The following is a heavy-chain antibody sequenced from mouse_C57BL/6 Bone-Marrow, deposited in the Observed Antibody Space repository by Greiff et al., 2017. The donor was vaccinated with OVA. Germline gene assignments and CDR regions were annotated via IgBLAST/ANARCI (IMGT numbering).Heavy chain of an antibody. CDR2: ISYSGST. CDR3: ARYSNLYYFDY. CDR1: GYSITSGYD. J-gene: IGHJ2*01. V-gene: IGHV3-1*01. Sequence: VQLKESGPGMVKPSQSLSLTCTVTGYSITSGYDWHWIRHFPGNKLEWMGYISYSGSTNYNPSLKSRISITHDTSKNHFFLKLNSVTTEDTATYYCARYSNLYYFDYWGQGTTLTVSS. D-gene: IGHD2-5*01.